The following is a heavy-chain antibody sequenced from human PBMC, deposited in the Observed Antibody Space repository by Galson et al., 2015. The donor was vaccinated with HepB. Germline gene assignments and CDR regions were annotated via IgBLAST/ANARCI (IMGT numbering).Heavy chain of an antibody. V-gene: IGHV6-1*01. CDR1: GDSVSNDRDA. J-gene: IGHJ5*02. CDR2: TYYRSKWHN. D-gene: IGHD2-21*01. Sequence: CAISGDSVSNDRDAWDWIRQSPSRGLEWLGRTYYRSKWHNDYELSVKSRITISPDTSKNQFSLQLKSVTPEDTAVYYCARDCGGDCPANWFDPWGQGTLVTVSS. CDR3: ARDCGGDCPANWFDP.